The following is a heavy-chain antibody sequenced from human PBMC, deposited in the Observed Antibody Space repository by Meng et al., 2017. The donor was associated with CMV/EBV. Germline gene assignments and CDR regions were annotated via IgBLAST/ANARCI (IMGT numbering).Heavy chain of an antibody. CDR3: ARGQQLVY. J-gene: IGHJ4*02. V-gene: IGHV3-74*01. Sequence: GESLKISCAASGFTFSSYWMHWVRQASGKGLVWVSRINSDGSSTSYADSVRGRFTISRDNAKNTLYLQMNSLRAEDTAVYYCARGQQLVYWGQGTLVTVSS. CDR1: GFTFSSYW. D-gene: IGHD6-13*01. CDR2: INSDGSST.